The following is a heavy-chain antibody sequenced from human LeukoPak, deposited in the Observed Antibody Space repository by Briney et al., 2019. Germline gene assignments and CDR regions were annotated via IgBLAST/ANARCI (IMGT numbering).Heavy chain of an antibody. D-gene: IGHD3-22*01. CDR2: INSDGSST. CDR1: GFTFSSYW. CDR3: ARVGYAQYYYDSSGYSHFDY. V-gene: IGHV3-74*01. Sequence: GGSLRLSCAASGFTFSSYWMHWVRQAPGKGLVWVSRINSDGSSTSYADSVKGRFTISRDNAKNTLYLQMNSLRAEDTAVYYCARVGYAQYYYDSSGYSHFDYWGQGTLVTVSS. J-gene: IGHJ4*02.